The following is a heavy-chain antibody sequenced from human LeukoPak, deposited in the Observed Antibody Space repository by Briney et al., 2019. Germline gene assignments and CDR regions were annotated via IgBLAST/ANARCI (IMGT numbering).Heavy chain of an antibody. Sequence: PSETLSLTCTVSAYSISSGYFWGWIRQPPGKGLEWIGSIYHSGSTSYNPSLKSRLTISVDTSKNQFSLKLNFVTAADTAMYYCARMFRSSWYINWFDPWGQGTLVTVSS. CDR2: IYHSGST. CDR1: AYSISSGYF. V-gene: IGHV4-38-2*02. D-gene: IGHD6-13*01. J-gene: IGHJ5*02. CDR3: ARMFRSSWYINWFDP.